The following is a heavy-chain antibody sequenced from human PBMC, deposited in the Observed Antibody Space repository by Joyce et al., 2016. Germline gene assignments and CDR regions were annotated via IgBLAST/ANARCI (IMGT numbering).Heavy chain of an antibody. Sequence: QVELVESGGGVVQPGRSLRLSCAASGFTFDSYSMPSLRQAPCKGLELVADSSFDENNKNYADSVRGRFTISRDNSNNTLNLQMNSLRLGDTAVYYCARVSQQTPFYTNFPYPFFDFWGQGILVTVSS. CDR1: GFTFDSYS. CDR3: ARVSQQTPFYTNFPYPFFDF. D-gene: IGHD4-11*01. V-gene: IGHV3-30-3*01. CDR2: SSFDENNK. J-gene: IGHJ4*02.